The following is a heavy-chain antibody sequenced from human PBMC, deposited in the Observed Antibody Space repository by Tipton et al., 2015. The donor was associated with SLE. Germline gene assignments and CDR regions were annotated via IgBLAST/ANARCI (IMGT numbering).Heavy chain of an antibody. Sequence: QLVQSGAEVKKPGASVKVSCKASGYIFTDYYMHWVRQAPGQGLEWMGDINTNNGDGTRTQKFQGRVTMTRDTSITTVYMELRGLRSDDTAIYYCAKGYGCSPGEVVWGQGTLVTVSS. CDR2: INTNNGDG. J-gene: IGHJ4*02. CDR1: GYIFTDYY. V-gene: IGHV1-2*02. CDR3: AKGYGCSPGEVV. D-gene: IGHD3-10*01.